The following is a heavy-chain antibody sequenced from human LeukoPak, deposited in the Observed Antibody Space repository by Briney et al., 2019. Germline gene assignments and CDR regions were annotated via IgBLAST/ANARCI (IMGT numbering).Heavy chain of an antibody. J-gene: IGHJ3*02. V-gene: IGHV1-46*01. D-gene: IGHD1-26*01. CDR3: ARGQWGDAFDI. CDR2: INPSGGST. Sequence: ASVKVSCTASGYTFTSYYMHWVRQAPGQGLEWMGIINPSGGSTSYAQKFQGRVTMTRDMSTSTVYMELSSLRSEDTAVYYCARGQWGDAFDIWGQGTMVTVSS. CDR1: GYTFTSYY.